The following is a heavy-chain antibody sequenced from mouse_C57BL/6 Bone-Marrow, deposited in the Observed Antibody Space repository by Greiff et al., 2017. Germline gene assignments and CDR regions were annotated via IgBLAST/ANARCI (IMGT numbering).Heavy chain of an antibody. CDR1: GFTFSDYG. CDR3: ARPPVYSNYWYFDV. Sequence: DVQLVESGGGLVQPGGSLKFSCAASGFTFSDYGMAWVRQAPRQGPEWVAFISNLAYSIYYADTVTGRFTISRENAKNTLYLEMSSLRSENTAMYYCARPPVYSNYWYFDVWGTGTTVTVSS. V-gene: IGHV5-15*01. CDR2: ISNLAYSI. J-gene: IGHJ1*03. D-gene: IGHD2-5*01.